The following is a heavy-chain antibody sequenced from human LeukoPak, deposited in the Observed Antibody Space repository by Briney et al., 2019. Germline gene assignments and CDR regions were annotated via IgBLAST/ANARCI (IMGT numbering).Heavy chain of an antibody. CDR1: AYIYTDYN. CDR3: TRDWSGIHCTGPSCQSFDY. V-gene: IGHV1-2*02. D-gene: IGHD2-8*02. Sequence: ASVKVSRKASAYIYTDYNVHWVRQAPGQGLEWMGWMNPESGSTYYAQKFQGRVTMTRDTSISTVYMELNRLKSDDTATYYCTRDWSGIHCTGPSCQSFDYWGQGTLVTVSS. J-gene: IGHJ4*02. CDR2: MNPESGST.